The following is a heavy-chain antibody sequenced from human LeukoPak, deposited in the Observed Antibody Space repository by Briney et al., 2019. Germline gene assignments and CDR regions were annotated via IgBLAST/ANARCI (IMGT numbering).Heavy chain of an antibody. V-gene: IGHV3-53*01. J-gene: IGHJ4*02. CDR2: IYGDGRT. CDR3: ARGRGLGVVSPYFDY. D-gene: IGHD3-3*01. CDR1: GFSVSNNY. Sequence: GGSLRLSCVVSGFSVSNNYIIWVRQAPGNGLERVSVIYGDGRTSHSASVRGRFTISRDNSKNIVSLQMNNLRAEDTAVYYCARGRGLGVVSPYFDYWGQRTLVTVSS.